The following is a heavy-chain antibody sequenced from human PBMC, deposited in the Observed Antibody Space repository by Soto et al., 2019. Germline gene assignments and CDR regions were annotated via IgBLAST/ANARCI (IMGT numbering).Heavy chain of an antibody. Sequence: KPSETLSLTXTVSGGSMSSSSYYWGWIRQPPGKGLEWIANMYFSGFYSGSTSYNPSLKSRVTISVDTSKNQFSLQVSSVTAADTAVYYCARGFDILTFGFCLDYWGQGTLVTVSS. V-gene: IGHV4-39*01. J-gene: IGHJ4*02. CDR1: GGSMSSSSYY. CDR2: MYFSGFYSGST. D-gene: IGHD3-9*01. CDR3: ARGFDILTFGFCLDY.